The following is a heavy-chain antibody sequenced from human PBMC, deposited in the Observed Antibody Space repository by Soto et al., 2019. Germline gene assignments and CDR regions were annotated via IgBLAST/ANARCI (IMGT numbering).Heavy chain of an antibody. CDR3: ARKYYYDTSGYHDAFDI. D-gene: IGHD3-22*01. V-gene: IGHV3-74*01. CDR1: RFTFSRYW. J-gene: IGHJ3*02. Sequence: EVQLVESGGGLVQPGGSLRLSCTASRFTFSRYWMHWVRQAPGKGLVWVSRINSDGSSTSYADSVKGRFTISRDKAKNTLYLQMKSLRAEDTAVYYCARKYYYDTSGYHDAFDIWGQGTMVTVSS. CDR2: INSDGSST.